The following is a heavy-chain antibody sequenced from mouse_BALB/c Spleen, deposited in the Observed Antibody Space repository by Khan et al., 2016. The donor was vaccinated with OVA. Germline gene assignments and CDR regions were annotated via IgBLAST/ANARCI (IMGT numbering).Heavy chain of an antibody. D-gene: IGHD1-1*02. CDR3: ARAGYGGFAY. Sequence: EVQLQESGGGLVKPGGSLKLSCAASGFTFSDYYMYWVRQTPEKRLEWVATISDGGSYTYYPDSVKGRFTIYRDNAKNNLYLQMSSLKSEETSIDYCARAGYGGFAYWGPGTLVPVSA. J-gene: IGHJ3*01. CDR2: ISDGGSYT. CDR1: GFTFSDYY. V-gene: IGHV5-4*02.